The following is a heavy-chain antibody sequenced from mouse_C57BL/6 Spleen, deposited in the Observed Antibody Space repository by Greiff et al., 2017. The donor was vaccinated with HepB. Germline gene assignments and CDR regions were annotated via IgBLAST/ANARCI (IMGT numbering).Heavy chain of an antibody. D-gene: IGHD1-1*01. V-gene: IGHV1-80*01. J-gene: IGHJ2*01. CDR3: ARWENGGGSSLFDY. CDR1: GYAFSSYW. CDR2: IYPGDGDT. Sequence: VKLQQSGAELVKPGASVKISCKASGYAFSSYWMNWVKQRPGKGLEWIGQIYPGDGDTNYNGKFKGKATLTADKSSSTAYMQLSSLTAEDSAVYFCARWENGGGSSLFDYWGQGTTLTVSS.